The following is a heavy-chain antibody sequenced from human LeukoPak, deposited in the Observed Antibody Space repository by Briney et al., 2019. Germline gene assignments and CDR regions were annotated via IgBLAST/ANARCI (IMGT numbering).Heavy chain of an antibody. J-gene: IGHJ4*02. V-gene: IGHV4-4*07. CDR1: GGSISSYY. CDR2: IYTSGST. Sequence: SETLSLTCTVSGGSISSYYWCWIRQPAAKGLEWIGRIYTSGSTNYNPSLKSRVTMSVDTSKNQFSLKLTSVTAADAAVYYCAREGAEVRGALVKYYFDYWGQGALVTVSS. CDR3: AREGAEVRGALVKYYFDY. D-gene: IGHD3-10*01.